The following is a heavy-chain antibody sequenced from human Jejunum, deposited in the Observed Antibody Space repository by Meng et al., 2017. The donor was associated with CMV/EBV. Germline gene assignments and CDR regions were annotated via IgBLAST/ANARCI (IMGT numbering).Heavy chain of an antibody. D-gene: IGHD4-11*01. Sequence: GGSFSRTSYHWGWVRQSPGKGLEWVGSISYTGSTYYNPSLESRLTISVDRSKNQFSLRLTTATAADAAVYYCVRVDTMTTFLLDSWGQGTLVTVSS. J-gene: IGHJ4*02. CDR2: ISYTGST. CDR3: VRVDTMTTFLLDS. CDR1: GGSFSRTSYH. V-gene: IGHV4-39*07.